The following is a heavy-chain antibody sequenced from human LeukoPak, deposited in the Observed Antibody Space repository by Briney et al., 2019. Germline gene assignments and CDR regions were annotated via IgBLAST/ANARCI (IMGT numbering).Heavy chain of an antibody. J-gene: IGHJ4*02. CDR2: INPNTGGT. CDR1: GYFFPDYY. CDR3: ARKSSKTFFD. Sequence: ASVKLSCKASGYFFPDYYIHWLRQAPGQGLQWMGRINPNTGGTDYAQTFQGRVTMTRDTSISTVYMELSSLRPDDTAFFYCARKSSKTFFDWGQGTLVTVSS. D-gene: IGHD3-3*01. V-gene: IGHV1-2*02.